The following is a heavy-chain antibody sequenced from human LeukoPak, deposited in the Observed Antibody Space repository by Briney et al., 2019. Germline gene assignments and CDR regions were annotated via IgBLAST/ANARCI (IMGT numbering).Heavy chain of an antibody. V-gene: IGHV4-4*09. CDR2: VYISAST. CDR1: GGSISNYY. J-gene: IGHJ4*02. CDR3: ARIPLGYSGAYYFDS. Sequence: SETLSLTCSVSGGSISNYYWSWIRQPPGKGLEWIGYVYISASTNYNPSLRSRVTIALDTSKRQFSLKLSSVTAADTALYYCARIPLGYSGAYYFDSWGQGTLVTVSS. D-gene: IGHD5-12*01.